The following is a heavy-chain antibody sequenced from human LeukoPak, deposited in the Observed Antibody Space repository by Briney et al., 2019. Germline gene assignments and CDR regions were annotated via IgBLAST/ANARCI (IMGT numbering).Heavy chain of an antibody. CDR1: GFTLYVYA. V-gene: IGHV3-9*01. Sequence: HPGRSLRLSRAASGFTLYVYATHCVRQAPGKGLEWVSGICWNGGIIGYADSVKGRFTISRDNAKNSLYLQMNSLRAEDTALYYCAKADYGSGTYYVVRYFDSWGQGTLVTVSS. CDR3: AKADYGSGTYYVVRYFDS. CDR2: ICWNGGII. D-gene: IGHD3-10*01. J-gene: IGHJ4*02.